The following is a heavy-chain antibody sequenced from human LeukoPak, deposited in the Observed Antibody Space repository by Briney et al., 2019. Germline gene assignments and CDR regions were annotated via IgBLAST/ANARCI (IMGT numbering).Heavy chain of an antibody. CDR1: GYPFPTYD. J-gene: IGHJ4*02. Sequence: ASVKASCKASGYPFPTYDMHWVRQVPGQRLECMGGSNPSSGDTKYEQNFQGRVTMTRATSITTAYMELSRLRSDETAVYCCARENIVVVPAQLPYWGQGTLVTVSS. D-gene: IGHD2-21*02. CDR3: ARENIVVVPAQLPY. CDR2: SNPSSGDT. V-gene: IGHV1-2*02.